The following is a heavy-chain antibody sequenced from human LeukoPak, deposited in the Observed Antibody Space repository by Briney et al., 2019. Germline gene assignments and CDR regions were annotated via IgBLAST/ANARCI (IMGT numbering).Heavy chain of an antibody. V-gene: IGHV3-73*01. D-gene: IGHD2-15*01. CDR1: GFTFSGSA. J-gene: IGHJ4*02. Sequence: PGGSLRLSCAASGFTFSGSAMHWVRQASGKGLEWVGRIRSKANSYATAYAASVKGRFTISRDDSKNTAYLQMNSLKTEDTAVYYCTRLGCSGGSCQTSDYWGQGTLVTVSS. CDR3: TRLGCSGGSCQTSDY. CDR2: IRSKANSYAT.